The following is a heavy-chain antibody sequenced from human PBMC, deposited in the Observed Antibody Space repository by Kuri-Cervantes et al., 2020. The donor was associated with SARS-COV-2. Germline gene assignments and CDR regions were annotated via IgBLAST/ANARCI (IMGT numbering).Heavy chain of an antibody. CDR2: IYSGGSST. J-gene: IGHJ4*02. Sequence: GESLKISCTASGFTFSSYAMSWVRQAPGKGLEWVSVIYSGGSSTYYADSVKGRFTISRDNSKNTLYLQMNSLRAEDTAVYYCAKDQDYYDGSGQFDYWGQGTLVTVS. D-gene: IGHD3-22*01. CDR3: AKDQDYYDGSGQFDY. CDR1: GFTFSSYA. V-gene: IGHV3-23*03.